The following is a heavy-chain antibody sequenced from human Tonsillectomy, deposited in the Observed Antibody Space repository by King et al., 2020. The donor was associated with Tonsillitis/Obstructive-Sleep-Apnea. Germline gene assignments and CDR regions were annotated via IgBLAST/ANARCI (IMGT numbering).Heavy chain of an antibody. D-gene: IGHD3-22*01. CDR2: IYYSGST. J-gene: IGHJ4*02. CDR1: GGSISSGGYY. V-gene: IGHV4-31*03. Sequence: QLQESGPGLVKPSQTLSLTCTVSGGSISSGGYYWSWIRQHPGKGLEWIGYIYYSGSTYSNPSLKSRVTISVDTSKNQFSLKLSSVTAADTAVYYCAREGRYYYDSSGYYQYYFDYWGQGTLVTVSS. CDR3: AREGRYYYDSSGYYQYYFDY.